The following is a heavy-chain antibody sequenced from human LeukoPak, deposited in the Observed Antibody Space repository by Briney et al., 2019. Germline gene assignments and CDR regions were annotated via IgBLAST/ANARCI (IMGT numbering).Heavy chain of an antibody. J-gene: IGHJ4*02. CDR3: ARGYFPFDY. V-gene: IGHV4-34*01. CDR1: GGSFSGYY. D-gene: IGHD3-9*01. Sequence: PSETLSLTCAVYGGSFSGYYWSWVRQSPGKGLEWIGEINQRGSPNYNPSLKSRVTMSVDMSKNQFFLKLTSLTAADTAVYYCARGYFPFDYWGRGTLVTVSS. CDR2: INQRGSP.